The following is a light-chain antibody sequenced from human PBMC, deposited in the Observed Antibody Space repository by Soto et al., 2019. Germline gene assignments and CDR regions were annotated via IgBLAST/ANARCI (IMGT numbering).Light chain of an antibody. J-gene: IGLJ2*01. V-gene: IGLV3-21*02. CDR3: QVWEKTSDQFAV. Sequence: SYVLTQPPSVSAAPGQTARITCGGDNIGSKIVHWYQHRAGQAPVVVVHDDSVRPSGIPERFSGFNSGNTATLTVSRVEAGDEADYFCQVWEKTSDQFAVFGGGTKLTVL. CDR2: DDS. CDR1: NIGSKI.